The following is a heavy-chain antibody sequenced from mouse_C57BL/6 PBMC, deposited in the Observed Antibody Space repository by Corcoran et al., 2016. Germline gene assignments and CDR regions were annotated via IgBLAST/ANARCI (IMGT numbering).Heavy chain of an antibody. J-gene: IGHJ2*01. Sequence: QIQLVQSGPELKKPGETVNISCKATGYTFTTYGMSWVKQAPGKGLKWMGCINTYSGVPTYADDLKGRFAFSLETSASTANLQNNHLKNEDTATYFCARSGNFRYYFDYWGQGTTLTVSS. V-gene: IGHV9-3*01. CDR3: ARSGNFRYYFDY. CDR2: INTYSGVP. D-gene: IGHD2-1*01. CDR1: GYTFTTYG.